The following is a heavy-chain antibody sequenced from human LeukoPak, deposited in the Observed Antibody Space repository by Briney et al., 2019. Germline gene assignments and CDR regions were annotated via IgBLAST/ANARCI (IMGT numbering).Heavy chain of an antibody. D-gene: IGHD3-10*01. CDR2: IYTSGST. CDR3: ARPPPYYYGSGSRRNWFDP. J-gene: IGHJ5*02. CDR1: GGSISSYY. Sequence: SETLSLTCTVSGGSISSYYWSWIRQPAGKGLEWIGRIYTSGSTNYNPSLKSRGTMSVDTSKNQLSLMLSSVLAADTAVYYCARPPPYYYGSGSRRNWFDPWGQGTLVTVSS. V-gene: IGHV4-4*07.